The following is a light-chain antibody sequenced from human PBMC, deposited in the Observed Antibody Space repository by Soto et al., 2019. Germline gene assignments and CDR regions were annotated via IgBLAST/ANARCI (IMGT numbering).Light chain of an antibody. V-gene: IGLV2-8*01. CDR2: EVT. Sequence: QSALTQPPSASGSPGQSVTISCTGTRSDVGAYNYVSWYQQHPGKAPKLIIYEVTKRPSGVPDRFSGSKSGNTASLTVSGLQAGDEADYYCSSYAGTSIVFGGGTKLTVL. CDR1: RSDVGAYNY. CDR3: SSYAGTSIV. J-gene: IGLJ2*01.